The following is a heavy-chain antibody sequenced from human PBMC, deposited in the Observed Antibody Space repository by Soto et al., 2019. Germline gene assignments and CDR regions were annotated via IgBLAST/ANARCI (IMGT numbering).Heavy chain of an antibody. CDR2: IYYSGST. J-gene: IGHJ4*02. D-gene: IGHD2-15*01. CDR3: AVVAATMGYFDY. Sequence: PSETLSLTCTVSGGSISSYYWSWIRQPPGKGLEWIGYIYYSGSTNYNPSLKSRVTISVDTSKNQFSLKLSSVTAADTAVYYCAVVAATMGYFDYWGQGTLVTVSS. V-gene: IGHV4-59*08. CDR1: GGSISSYY.